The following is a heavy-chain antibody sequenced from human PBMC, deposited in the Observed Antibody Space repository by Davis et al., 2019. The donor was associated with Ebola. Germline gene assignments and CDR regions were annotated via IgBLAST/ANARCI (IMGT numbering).Heavy chain of an antibody. Sequence: GGSLRLSCAASPFSFSFYYMSWIRQAPGKGPEWVSSISSSASYKNYADSVKGRFTISRDNSKNTLYLQMNSLRAEDTAVYYCARDPRIVGATDAFDIWGQGTMVTVTS. V-gene: IGHV3-11*06. J-gene: IGHJ3*02. CDR2: ISSSASYK. D-gene: IGHD1-26*01. CDR3: ARDPRIVGATDAFDI. CDR1: PFSFSFYY.